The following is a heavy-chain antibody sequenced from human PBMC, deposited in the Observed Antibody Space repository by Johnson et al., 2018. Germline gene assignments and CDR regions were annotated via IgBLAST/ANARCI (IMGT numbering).Heavy chain of an antibody. D-gene: IGHD1-26*01. CDR3: SKAGVWEGPTVRFEY. CDR2: IKSKTDGETT. J-gene: IGHJ4*02. CDR1: GFTFSNAW. Sequence: VQLVQSGGGLVKPGGSLRLSCAASGFTFSNAWMNWVRQAPGKGLEWVGRIKSKTDGETTDYAAPVKGRFTISRDDSKNTRYLQMNSLKTEDTAVYYCSKAGVWEGPTVRFEYWGQGTPVTVSS. V-gene: IGHV3-15*07.